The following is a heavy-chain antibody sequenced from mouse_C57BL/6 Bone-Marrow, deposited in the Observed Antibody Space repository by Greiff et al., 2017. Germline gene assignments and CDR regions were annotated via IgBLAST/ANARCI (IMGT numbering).Heavy chain of an antibody. J-gene: IGHJ3*01. Sequence: VKLLESGPGLVAPSQSLSITCTVSGFSLTSYAISWVRQPPGKGLEWLGLIWTGGGTNYNSAINSRLSISTDNSKGQIFSKMNNLHTADTARYYCARNSDYDYGWCAYWGQGTLVTVSA. CDR2: IWTGGGT. CDR1: GFSLTSYA. D-gene: IGHD2-4*01. V-gene: IGHV2-9-1*01. CDR3: ARNSDYDYGWCAY.